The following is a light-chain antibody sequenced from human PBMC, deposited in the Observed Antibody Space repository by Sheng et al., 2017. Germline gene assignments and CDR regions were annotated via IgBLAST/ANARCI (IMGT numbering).Light chain of an antibody. CDR1: QSISNY. V-gene: IGKV1-39*01. J-gene: IGKJ4*01. CDR3: QQSDSIPLT. Sequence: DIQMTQSPSSLSASVGDTVTIACRASQSISNYLIWYQQKPGKAPNLLIYAASSLHAGVPSRFSGSGSGTDFTLTISSLQPEDFATYYCQQSDSIPLTFGGGTKVE. CDR2: AAS.